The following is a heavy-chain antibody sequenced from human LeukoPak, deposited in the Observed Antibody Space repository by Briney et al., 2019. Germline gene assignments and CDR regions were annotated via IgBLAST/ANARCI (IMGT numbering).Heavy chain of an antibody. D-gene: IGHD3-16*02. CDR1: GFTFSSYS. Sequence: PGGSLRLSCAASGFTFSSYSMNWVRQAPGKGLEWGSYISSSSSTIYYADSVKGRFTISRDNAKNSLYLQMNRLRAEDTAVYYCARAYFSRRSQSFGGVIVPAYWGQGTLVTVSS. V-gene: IGHV3-48*01. CDR3: ARAYFSRRSQSFGGVIVPAY. J-gene: IGHJ4*02. CDR2: ISSSSSTI.